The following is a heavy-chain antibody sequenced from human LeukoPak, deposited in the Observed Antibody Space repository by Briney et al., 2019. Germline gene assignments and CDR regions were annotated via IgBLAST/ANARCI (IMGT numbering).Heavy chain of an antibody. CDR2: INPSGGST. CDR1: GYTFTSYY. D-gene: IGHD4-23*01. J-gene: IGHJ4*02. Sequence: ASVKVSCKASGYTFTSYYMHWVRQAPGQGLEWMGIINPSGGSTSYAQKFQGRVTMTRDTSTSTVYMELSSLRSEDTAVYYCARDLSGNAYGGFFDYWGRGTLVTVSS. V-gene: IGHV1-46*01. CDR3: ARDLSGNAYGGFFDY.